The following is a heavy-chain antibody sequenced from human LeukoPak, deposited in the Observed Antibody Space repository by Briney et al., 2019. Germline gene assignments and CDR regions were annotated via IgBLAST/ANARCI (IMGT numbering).Heavy chain of an antibody. CDR3: ARDPGYYGSGSPYYFDY. CDR1: GGSISSYY. Sequence: PSETLSLTCTVSGGSISSYYWSWIRQPAGKGLEWIGRIYTSGSTNYNPSLKSRVTMSVDTSKNQFSLKLSSVTAADTAVYYCARDPGYYGSGSPYYFDYWGQGTLVTVSS. J-gene: IGHJ4*02. D-gene: IGHD3-10*01. V-gene: IGHV4-4*07. CDR2: IYTSGST.